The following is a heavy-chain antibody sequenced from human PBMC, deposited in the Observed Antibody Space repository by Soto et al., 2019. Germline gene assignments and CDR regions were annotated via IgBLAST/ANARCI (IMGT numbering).Heavy chain of an antibody. CDR3: AHRPGSGSSNY. D-gene: IGHD3-10*01. J-gene: IGHJ4*02. Sequence: QITLKESGPTLVKPTQTLTLTCTFSGFSLSTSGVGVGWIRQPPGKALEWLALIYWDDDKRYSPSLKSRLTITXXTSKNQVVLTMTNMNPLDTATYDCAHRPGSGSSNYWGQGPLVTVSS. V-gene: IGHV2-5*02. CDR2: IYWDDDK. CDR1: GFSLSTSGVG.